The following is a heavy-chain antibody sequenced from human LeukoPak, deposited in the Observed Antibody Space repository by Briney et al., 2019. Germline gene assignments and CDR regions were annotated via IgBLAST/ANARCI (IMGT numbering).Heavy chain of an antibody. Sequence: SETLSLTCAVYGGSFSGYYWSWIRQPPGKGLEWIGEIKHSGSTNYNPSLKSRVTISVDTSKNQFSLKLSSVTAADTAVYYCAREALGYCSSTSCSFHYYYYMDVWGKGTTVTVSS. J-gene: IGHJ6*03. V-gene: IGHV4-34*01. CDR1: GGSFSGYY. D-gene: IGHD2-2*01. CDR2: IKHSGST. CDR3: AREALGYCSSTSCSFHYYYYMDV.